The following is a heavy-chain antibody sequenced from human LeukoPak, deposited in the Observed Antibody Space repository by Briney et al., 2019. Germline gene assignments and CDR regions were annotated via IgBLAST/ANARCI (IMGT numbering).Heavy chain of an antibody. CDR2: INPKSGGT. CDR1: GYTFTSYG. Sequence: ASVKVSCKASGYTFTSYGISWVRQAPGQGLEWMGWINPKSGGTNYAQKFQGRVTMTRDTSISTAYMDMSSLRSDDTAVYYCARNLWFGESSDAFDMWGQGTMVTVSS. J-gene: IGHJ3*02. V-gene: IGHV1-2*02. D-gene: IGHD3-10*01. CDR3: ARNLWFGESSDAFDM.